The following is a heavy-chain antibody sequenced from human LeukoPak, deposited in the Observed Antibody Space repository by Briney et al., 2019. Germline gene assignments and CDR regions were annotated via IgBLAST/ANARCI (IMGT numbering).Heavy chain of an antibody. CDR2: IYYSGST. CDR3: ARHTYSSGWYGDY. J-gene: IGHJ4*02. Sequence: SETLSLTCTVSGGSISSSSYYWGWIRQPPGEGLEWIGSIYYSGSTYYNPSLKSRVTISVDTSKNQFSLKLSSVTAADTAVYYCARHTYSSGWYGDYWGQGALVTVSS. D-gene: IGHD6-19*01. V-gene: IGHV4-39*01. CDR1: GGSISSSSYY.